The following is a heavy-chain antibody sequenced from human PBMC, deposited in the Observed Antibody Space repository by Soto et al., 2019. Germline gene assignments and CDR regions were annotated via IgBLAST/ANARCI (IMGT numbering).Heavy chain of an antibody. V-gene: IGHV4-31*03. Sequence: QVQLQESGPVLVKPSQTLCLTCTDSGYSISSGGSVSNGGFYWSWIRQQPGEGMKWIGYSSYSGSTHNNPSLQIRVSILVAKAKTQISLYVRSVPAAETVVYFCARVVPASVCVFVGRAPHFDSWGQGALVTVSS. CDR2: SSYSGST. CDR3: ARVVPASVCVFVGRAPHFDS. CDR1: GYSISSGGSVSNGGFY. D-gene: IGHD2-2*01. J-gene: IGHJ4*02.